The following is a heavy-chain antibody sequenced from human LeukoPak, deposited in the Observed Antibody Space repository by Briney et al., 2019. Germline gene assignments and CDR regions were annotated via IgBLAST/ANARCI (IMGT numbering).Heavy chain of an antibody. CDR1: GDSFDNSYC. V-gene: IGHV4-39*01. Sequence: SETLSLRCSVSGDSFDNSYCWTWVRQPPGKRPEWIGTIYSSVYTYYNPSLRSLATISGDTSKNLFSLKLISVTAADTAVYYCARGSDDYKLGNHWGHGTLVTVSS. J-gene: IGHJ5*02. CDR2: IYSSVYT. CDR3: ARGSDDYKLGNH. D-gene: IGHD5-24*01.